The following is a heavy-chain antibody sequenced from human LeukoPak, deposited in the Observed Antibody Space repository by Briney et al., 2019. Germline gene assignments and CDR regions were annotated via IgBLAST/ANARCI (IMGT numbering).Heavy chain of an antibody. CDR2: ISYDGSNK. CDR1: GFTFSSYG. D-gene: IGHD3/OR15-3a*01. CDR3: ARVGLVKYYYYGMDV. Sequence: PGGSLRLSCAASGFTFSSYGMHWVRQAPGKGLEWVAVISYDGSNKYYADSVKGRFTISRDNSKNTLYLQMNSLRAEDTAVYYCARVGLVKYYYYGMDVWGQGTTVTVSS. J-gene: IGHJ6*02. V-gene: IGHV3-30*03.